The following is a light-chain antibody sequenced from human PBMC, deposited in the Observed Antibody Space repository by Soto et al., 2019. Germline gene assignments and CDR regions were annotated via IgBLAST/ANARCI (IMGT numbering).Light chain of an antibody. CDR3: QQSYRFPKT. J-gene: IGKJ1*01. CDR2: KAS. V-gene: IGKV2-30*02. CDR1: QSLVHSDGNTY. Sequence: IVLTQSPLSLPVTLGQPASISCRSSQSLVHSDGNTYLNWFQQRPGQSPRRLIYKASNRDSGVPDRFSGSGSGTEFTLTIISLQPEASATYYCQQSYRFPKTFGRGTKVDIK.